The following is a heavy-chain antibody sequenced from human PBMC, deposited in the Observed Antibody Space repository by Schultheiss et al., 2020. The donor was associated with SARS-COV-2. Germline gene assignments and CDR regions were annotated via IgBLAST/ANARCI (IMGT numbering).Heavy chain of an antibody. Sequence: GESLKISCKGSGYSFTSYWIGWVRQMPGKGLEWMGIIYPGDSDTRYSPSFQGQVTISADKSISTAYLQWSSLKASDTAMYYCARATWEWLSPLHFDRWGQGTLVTVSS. D-gene: IGHD3-3*01. CDR3: ARATWEWLSPLHFDR. V-gene: IGHV5-51*01. J-gene: IGHJ4*02. CDR2: IYPGDSDT. CDR1: GYSFTSYW.